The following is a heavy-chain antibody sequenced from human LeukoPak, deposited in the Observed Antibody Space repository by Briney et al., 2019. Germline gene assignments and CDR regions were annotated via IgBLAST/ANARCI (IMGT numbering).Heavy chain of an antibody. Sequence: PGGSLRLSCAASGFTFSTYALTWVRQAPGKGLEWVSTIGGSGGVTYYADSVKGRFTISRDNSKNTLYLQMNSLRAEDTAVYYCAKDRPELRYFDWLLDYFDYWGQGTLVTVSS. J-gene: IGHJ4*02. CDR3: AKDRPELRYFDWLLDYFDY. CDR1: GFTFSTYA. V-gene: IGHV3-23*01. CDR2: IGGSGGVT. D-gene: IGHD3-9*01.